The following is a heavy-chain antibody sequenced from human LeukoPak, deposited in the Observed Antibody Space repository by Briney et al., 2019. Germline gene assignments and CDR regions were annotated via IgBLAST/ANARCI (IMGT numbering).Heavy chain of an antibody. J-gene: IGHJ6*02. D-gene: IGHD2-15*01. Sequence: ARSLRLSCAASGFTFSSYGMHWVRQAPGKGLEWVAVIWYDGSNKYYADSVKGRFTISRDNSKNTLYLQMNSLRAEDTAVYYCARRRCSGGSCYFPYYYYGTDVWGQGTTVTVSS. CDR3: ARRRCSGGSCYFPYYYYGTDV. CDR1: GFTFSSYG. V-gene: IGHV3-33*01. CDR2: IWYDGSNK.